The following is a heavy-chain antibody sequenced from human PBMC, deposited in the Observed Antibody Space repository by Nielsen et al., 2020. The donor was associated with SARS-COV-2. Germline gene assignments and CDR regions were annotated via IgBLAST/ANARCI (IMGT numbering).Heavy chain of an antibody. J-gene: IGHJ5*02. D-gene: IGHD5/OR15-5a*01. CDR2: INRDGRTT. V-gene: IGHV3-74*01. CDR3: ARAKFYDSGVDP. CDR1: GFTFGSSW. Sequence: GESLKISCAASGFTFGSSWMHWVRQAPGKGLVWVSRINRDGRTTTYADSVKGRFTISRDNAKNTLYLQMNSLRAEDTAVYYCARAKFYDSGVDPWGQGTLVTVSS.